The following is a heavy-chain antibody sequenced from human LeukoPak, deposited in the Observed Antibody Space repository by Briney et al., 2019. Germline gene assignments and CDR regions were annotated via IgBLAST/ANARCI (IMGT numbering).Heavy chain of an antibody. CDR2: ISGNGGGT. D-gene: IGHD2-2*01. V-gene: IGHV3-23*01. J-gene: IGHJ4*02. Sequence: GGSLRLSCAASASGFTFSTYSMSWVRQAPGKGLERVSTISGNGGGTFYADSVRGRFTISRDNSKNTLYLQMNILRAGDTAVYYCAKDPCSSASCYGGAFDYWGQGTLVTVSS. CDR1: GFTFSTYS. CDR3: AKDPCSSASCYGGAFDY.